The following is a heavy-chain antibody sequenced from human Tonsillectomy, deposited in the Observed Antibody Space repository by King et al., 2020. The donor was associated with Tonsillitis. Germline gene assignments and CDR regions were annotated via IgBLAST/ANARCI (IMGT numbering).Heavy chain of an antibody. D-gene: IGHD2-2*01. Sequence: QLQESGPGLVKPSETLSLTCTVSGSSVSSGSYYWSWIRQPPGKGLEWIGYIYYSGSTNYNPSLKSRVTISVDTSKNQFSLKLSSVTAADTAVYYCASRTRGTSNFDYWGQGTLVTVSS. J-gene: IGHJ4*02. V-gene: IGHV4-61*01. CDR1: GSSVSSGSYY. CDR2: IYYSGST. CDR3: ASRTRGTSNFDY.